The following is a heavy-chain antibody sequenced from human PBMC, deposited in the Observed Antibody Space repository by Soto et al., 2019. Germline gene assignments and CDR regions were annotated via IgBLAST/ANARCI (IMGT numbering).Heavy chain of an antibody. V-gene: IGHV3-23*01. J-gene: IGHJ4*02. CDR3: AKGDFWSGYYSY. Sequence: GASLSLCCAASGFNFSSYAMSWVRHAPGKGLEWVSAISGSGGSTYYADSVKGRFTISRDNSKNTLYLQMNSLRAEDTAVYYCAKGDFWSGYYSYWGQGTLVTVSS. CDR2: ISGSGGST. D-gene: IGHD3-3*01. CDR1: GFNFSSYA.